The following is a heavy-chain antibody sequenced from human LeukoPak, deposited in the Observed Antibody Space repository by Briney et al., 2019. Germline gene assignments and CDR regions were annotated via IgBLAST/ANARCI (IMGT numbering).Heavy chain of an antibody. CDR2: IYTSGST. Sequence: SETLSLTCTVSGGSISSYYWSWIRQPAGKGLEWIGRIYTSGSTNYNPSLKSRVTMSVDTSKNQFSLKLSSVTAADTAVYYCARDLRHWQQLVQGWYNWFDPWGQGTLVTVSS. CDR3: ARDLRHWQQLVQGWYNWFDP. D-gene: IGHD6-13*01. V-gene: IGHV4-4*07. CDR1: GGSISSYY. J-gene: IGHJ5*02.